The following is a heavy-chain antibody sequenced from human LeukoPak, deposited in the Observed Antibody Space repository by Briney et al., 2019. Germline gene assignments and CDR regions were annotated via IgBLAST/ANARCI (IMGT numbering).Heavy chain of an antibody. CDR1: GYTFTSYG. CDR2: ISGYTGNT. J-gene: IGHJ3*02. CDR3: ARDGVRWELSSAFDI. Sequence: ASVKVSCKASGYTFTSYGISWVRQAPGQGLEWMGWISGYTGNTNYAQKLQGRVTMTTDTSTSTAYMELRSLRSDDTAVYYCARDGVRWELSSAFDIWGQGTMVTVSS. V-gene: IGHV1-18*01. D-gene: IGHD4-23*01.